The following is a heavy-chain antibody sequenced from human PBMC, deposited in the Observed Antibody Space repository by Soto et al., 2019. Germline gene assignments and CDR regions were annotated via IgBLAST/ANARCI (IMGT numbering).Heavy chain of an antibody. J-gene: IGHJ5*01. CDR1: GYTFRSYG. CDR3: SRAIGSRWSKTWVDS. CDR2: ISADSGKA. D-gene: IGHD6-19*01. V-gene: IGHV1-18*04. Sequence: GASVKVSCKASGYTFRSYGFTWVRQAPGQGLEWLAWISADSGKAAFAQSLKGRLTLTADAFTTTAFMELKSLRSDDTAVYYCSRAIGSRWSKTWVDSWGQGTLVTVSS.